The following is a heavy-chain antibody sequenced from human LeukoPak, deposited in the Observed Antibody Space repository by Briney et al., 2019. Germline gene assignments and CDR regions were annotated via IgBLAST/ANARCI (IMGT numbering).Heavy chain of an antibody. CDR1: GGTFSSYA. CDR2: IIPIFGTA. V-gene: IGHV1-69*13. CDR3: ARDTNVLPGRLNWCDP. J-gene: IGHJ5*02. Sequence: ASVKVSCKASGGTFSSYAISWVRQAPGQGLEWMGGIIPIFGTAIYAQKFQGRVTITADESTSTACMELSSLRSEDPAVYYCARDTNVLPGRLNWCDPWGQGTLVTVSS. D-gene: IGHD2-15*01.